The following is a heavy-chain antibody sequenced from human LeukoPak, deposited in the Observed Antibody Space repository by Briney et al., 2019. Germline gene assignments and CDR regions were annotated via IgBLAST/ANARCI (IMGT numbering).Heavy chain of an antibody. J-gene: IGHJ4*02. V-gene: IGHV1-69*05. CDR1: GGTFSSYA. Sequence: SVKVSCKASGGTFSSYAISWVRQAPGQGLEWMGRIIPIFGTANYAQKFQGRVTITTDESTSTAYMELSSLRSVDTAVYYCAREQYSSSDLDYWGQGTLVTVSS. CDR2: IIPIFGTA. CDR3: AREQYSSSDLDY. D-gene: IGHD6-6*01.